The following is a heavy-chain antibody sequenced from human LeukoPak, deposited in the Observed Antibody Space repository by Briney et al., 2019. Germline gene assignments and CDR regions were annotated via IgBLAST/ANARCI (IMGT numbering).Heavy chain of an antibody. CDR2: INAGNGNT. CDR3: ARDPSNSSGFHPHSDY. V-gene: IGHV1-3*01. D-gene: IGHD3-22*01. CDR1: GYTFTSYA. J-gene: IGHJ4*02. Sequence: GASVKVSCKASGYTFTSYAMHWVRQAPGQRLEWMGWINAGNGNTKYSQKFQGRVTITRDTSASTAYMELSSLRSEDTAVYYCARDPSNSSGFHPHSDYWGQGTLVTVSS.